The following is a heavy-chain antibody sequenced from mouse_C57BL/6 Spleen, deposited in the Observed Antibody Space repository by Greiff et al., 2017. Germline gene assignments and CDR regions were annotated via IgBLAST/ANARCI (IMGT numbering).Heavy chain of an antibody. CDR2: ISSGGSYT. D-gene: IGHD2-1*01. V-gene: IGHV5-6*02. J-gene: IGHJ1*03. Sequence: DVMLVESGGDLLKPGGSLKLSCAASGFTFSSYGMSWVRQTPDKRLEWVATISSGGSYTYYPDSVKGRFTISRDNAKNPLYLQMSSLKSEDTAMYYCAGGDGNYEYFDGWGTGTTVTVSS. CDR3: AGGDGNYEYFDG. CDR1: GFTFSSYG.